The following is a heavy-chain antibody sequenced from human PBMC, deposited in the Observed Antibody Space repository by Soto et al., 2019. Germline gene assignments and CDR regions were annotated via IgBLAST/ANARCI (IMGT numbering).Heavy chain of an antibody. V-gene: IGHV3-23*01. CDR3: AKRLYGLGYYYYYYYMDV. CDR1: GFTFSSYA. Sequence: GGSLRLSCAASGFTFSSYAMSWVRQDPGKGLEWVSAISGSGGSTYYADSVKGRFTISRDNSKNTLYLQMNSLRAEDTAVYYCAKRLYGLGYYYYYYYMDVWGKGTTVTVSS. D-gene: IGHD3-16*01. CDR2: ISGSGGST. J-gene: IGHJ6*03.